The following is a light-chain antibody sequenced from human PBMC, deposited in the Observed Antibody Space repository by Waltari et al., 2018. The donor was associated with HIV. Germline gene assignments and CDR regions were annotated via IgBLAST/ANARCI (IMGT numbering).Light chain of an antibody. J-gene: IGKJ4*01. V-gene: IGKV4-1*01. Sequence: DIVMTQSPDSLSLSLGERATINCNSSQSVLYSSNNKNYLAWYQQKPGQPPKLLIYWASTRESGVPDRFSGSGSGTDFTLTISSLQAEDVAVYYCQQYYSTPLTFGGGTKVEIK. CDR1: QSVLYSSNNKNY. CDR3: QQYYSTPLT. CDR2: WAS.